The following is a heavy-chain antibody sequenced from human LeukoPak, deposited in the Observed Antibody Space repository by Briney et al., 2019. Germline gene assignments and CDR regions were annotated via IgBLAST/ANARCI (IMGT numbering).Heavy chain of an antibody. J-gene: IGHJ6*02. CDR3: ARVVVGWFGKNYYYYGMDV. V-gene: IGHV4-4*07. D-gene: IGHD3-10*01. Sequence: SETLSLTCTVSGGSISSYYWSWIRQPAGKGLEWIGRIYTSGSTNYNPSLKSRVTMSVDTSKNQFSLKLSSVTAADTAVYYCARVVVGWFGKNYYYYGMDVWGQGTTVTVSS. CDR1: GGSISSYY. CDR2: IYTSGST.